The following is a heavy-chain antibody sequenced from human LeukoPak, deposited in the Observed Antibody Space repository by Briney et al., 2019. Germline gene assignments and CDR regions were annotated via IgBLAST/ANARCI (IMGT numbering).Heavy chain of an antibody. CDR3: AKDLCGSGSFYVY. Sequence: GGSLRLSCAASGFTFSNYAMTWVRQAPGKGLEWVSAISGSGDNTYHADSVKGRFTISRDNSKTTLYLQMNSLRAEDTAVYYCAKDLCGSGSFYVYWGQGTLVTVSS. J-gene: IGHJ4*02. V-gene: IGHV3-23*01. D-gene: IGHD3-10*01. CDR2: ISGSGDNT. CDR1: GFTFSNYA.